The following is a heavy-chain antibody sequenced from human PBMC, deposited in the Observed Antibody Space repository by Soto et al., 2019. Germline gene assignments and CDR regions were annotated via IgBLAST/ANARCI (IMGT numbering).Heavy chain of an antibody. CDR1: GGSISSGDYY. CDR2: IYYSGST. V-gene: IGHV4-30-4*01. CDR3: ARAVRSGAARGNWFDP. Sequence: TSETLSLTCTVSGGSISSGDYYWSWIRQPPGKGLEWIGYIYYSGSTYYNPSLKSRVTISVDTSKNQFSLKLSSVTAADTAVYYCARAVRSGAARGNWFDPWGQGTLVTVSS. D-gene: IGHD3-3*01. J-gene: IGHJ5*02.